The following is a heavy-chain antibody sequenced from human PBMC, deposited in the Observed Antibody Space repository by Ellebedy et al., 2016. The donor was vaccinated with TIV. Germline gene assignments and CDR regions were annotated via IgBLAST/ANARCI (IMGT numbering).Heavy chain of an antibody. CDR3: ARARYYDMDV. CDR2: INHSGST. Sequence: MPGGSLRLSCTVYGGSFSGYYWHWIRQPPGKGLEWIGEINHSGSTNYNPSLKSRVTISVDTSKNQFSLKLSSVTAADTAVYYCARARYYDMDVWGQGTTVTVSS. V-gene: IGHV4-34*01. J-gene: IGHJ6*02. CDR1: GGSFSGYY.